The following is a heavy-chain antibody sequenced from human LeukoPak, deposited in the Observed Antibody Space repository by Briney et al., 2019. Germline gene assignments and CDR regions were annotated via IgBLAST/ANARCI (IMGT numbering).Heavy chain of an antibody. Sequence: GGSLRLSCAASGFSIRTYYMCWVRQVPGKGLEWVSVIYSGGTIRYADSVKGRFTFSRDNFKDTLNLQMNSLRADDTAVYYCVRAVHHNFYSDSSGYYGDAFDVWGHGTVVTVSS. CDR3: VRAVHHNFYSDSSGYYGDAFDV. CDR2: IYSGGTI. J-gene: IGHJ3*01. D-gene: IGHD3-22*01. V-gene: IGHV3-53*01. CDR1: GFSIRTYY.